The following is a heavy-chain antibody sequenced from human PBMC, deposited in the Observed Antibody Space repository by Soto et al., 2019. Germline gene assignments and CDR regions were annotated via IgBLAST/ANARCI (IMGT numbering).Heavy chain of an antibody. CDR3: ATSGGGWLQPPV. D-gene: IGHD5-12*01. J-gene: IGHJ4*02. V-gene: IGHV3-7*03. CDR2: IKQDGSEK. Sequence: VGSLRLSCAAFGFTFRSNWMSWVRQAPGKGLEWVANIKQDGSEKYYVDSVKGRFTISRDNAKNSLYLQMNSLRAEDTAVYYCATSGGGWLQPPVWGQGTLVTVSS. CDR1: GFTFRSNW.